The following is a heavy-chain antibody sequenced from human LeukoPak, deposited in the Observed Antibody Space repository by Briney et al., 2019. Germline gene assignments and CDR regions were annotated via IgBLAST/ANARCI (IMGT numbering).Heavy chain of an antibody. Sequence: SETLSLTCTVSGGSISSYYWSWIRQPPGKGLEWIGYIYYSGSTNYNPSLKSRVTISVDTSKNQFSLKLSSVTAADTAVYYCARLGATDYFDYWGQGTLVTVSS. V-gene: IGHV4-59*08. CDR3: ARLGATDYFDY. J-gene: IGHJ4*02. CDR2: IYYSGST. CDR1: GGSISSYY. D-gene: IGHD1-26*01.